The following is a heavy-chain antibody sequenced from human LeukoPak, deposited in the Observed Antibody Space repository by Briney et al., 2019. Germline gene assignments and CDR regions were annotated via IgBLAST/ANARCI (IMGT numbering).Heavy chain of an antibody. CDR1: GFTFSSYA. V-gene: IGHV3-7*01. J-gene: IGHJ4*02. Sequence: GGSLRLSCAASGFTFSSYAMSWVRQAPGKGLEWVANINQDGSVKYYVDSVKGRFTISRDNAKNSVYLQVDSPRAEDMAVYCCARIGYSSSSFDYWGKGSLVTVSS. CDR2: INQDGSVK. CDR3: ARIGYSSSSFDY. D-gene: IGHD6-6*01.